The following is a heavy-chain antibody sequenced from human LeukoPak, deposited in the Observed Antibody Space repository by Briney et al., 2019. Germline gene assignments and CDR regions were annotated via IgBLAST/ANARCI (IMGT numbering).Heavy chain of an antibody. CDR2: IYYSGST. D-gene: IGHD3-16*01. CDR1: GGSISSYY. Sequence: SETLSLTCTVSGGSISSYYWSWIRQPPGKGLEWIGYIYYSGSTNYNPSLKSRVTISVDTSKKQFSLKLTSVTVVDTAVYYCARETSQKGAHYMDVWGKGTTVTISS. CDR3: ARETSQKGAHYMDV. J-gene: IGHJ6*03. V-gene: IGHV4-59*01.